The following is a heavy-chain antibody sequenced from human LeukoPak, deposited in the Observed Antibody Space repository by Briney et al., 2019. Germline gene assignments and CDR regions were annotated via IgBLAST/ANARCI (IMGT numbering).Heavy chain of an antibody. CDR1: GFTFSTYW. D-gene: IGHD3-22*01. CDR2: IKQDGSAK. Sequence: PGGSLRLSCAASGFTFSTYWMTWVRQAPGKGLEWVANIKQDGSAKYYVDSVRGRFSISRDNVKNSLFLQMNSLRAEDTAVYYCARCPYDSTGYYSFPSHLDYWGQGTLVTVSS. V-gene: IGHV3-7*01. J-gene: IGHJ4*02. CDR3: ARCPYDSTGYYSFPSHLDY.